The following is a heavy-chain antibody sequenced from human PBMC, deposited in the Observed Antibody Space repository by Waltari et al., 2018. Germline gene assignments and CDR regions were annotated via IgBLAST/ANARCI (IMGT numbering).Heavy chain of an antibody. Sequence: QVQLQQWGAGLLKPSETLSLTCAVYGGSFSGYYWSWIRQPPGQGLEWIGEINHSGSTNYNPSLKSRVTISVDTSKNQFSLKLSSVTAADTAVYYCARGVGYSSGWSDYYYYYYMDVWGKGTTVTVSS. CDR3: ARGVGYSSGWSDYYYYYYMDV. CDR1: GGSFSGYY. J-gene: IGHJ6*03. D-gene: IGHD6-19*01. V-gene: IGHV4-34*01. CDR2: INHSGST.